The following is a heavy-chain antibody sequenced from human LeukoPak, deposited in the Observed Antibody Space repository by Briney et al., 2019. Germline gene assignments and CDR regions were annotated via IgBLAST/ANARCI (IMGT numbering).Heavy chain of an antibody. J-gene: IGHJ4*02. V-gene: IGHV1-69*13. CDR2: IIPIFGTA. CDR1: GYTFTSYG. Sequence: SVKVSCKASGYTFTSYGISWVRQAPGQGLEWMGGIIPIFGTANYAQKFQGRVTITADESTSTAYMELSSLRSEDTAVYYCATDPGKDIVVVPAVWGQGTLVTVSS. CDR3: ATDPGKDIVVVPAV. D-gene: IGHD2-2*01.